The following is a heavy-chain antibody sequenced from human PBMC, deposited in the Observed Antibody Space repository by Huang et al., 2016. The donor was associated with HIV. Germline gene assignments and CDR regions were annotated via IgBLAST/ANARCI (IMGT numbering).Heavy chain of an antibody. J-gene: IGHJ3*02. CDR1: GYDFTSYG. CDR3: ARDSWYTNVWKRNTASVI. Sequence: QVQLVQSGGEVKKPGASVKVSCRASGYDFTSYGVSWVRMAPGQVVEGGGWSGAHNGDTNYAQGFQGRVTLPTYTSTNTAYMEMRSLRSDDTAIYYCARDSWYTNVWKRNTASVIWGQGTMVIVSS. D-gene: IGHD2-2*02. V-gene: IGHV1-18*01. CDR2: SGAHNGDT.